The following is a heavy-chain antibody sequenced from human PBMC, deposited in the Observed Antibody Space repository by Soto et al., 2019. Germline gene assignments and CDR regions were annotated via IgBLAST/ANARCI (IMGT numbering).Heavy chain of an antibody. J-gene: IGHJ6*03. CDR3: ARLVGNYYYYIDV. V-gene: IGHV4-59*08. CDR1: GGSISSYY. CDR2: IYYSGST. Sequence: SETLSLTCTVSGGSISSYYWSWIRQPPGKGLEWIGYIYYSGSTNYNPSLKSRVTISVDTSKNQFSLKLSSVTAADTAVYYCARLVGNYYYYIDVRGKRTTVTVSS.